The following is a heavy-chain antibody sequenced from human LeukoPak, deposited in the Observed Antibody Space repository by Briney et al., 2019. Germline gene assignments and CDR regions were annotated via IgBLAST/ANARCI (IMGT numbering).Heavy chain of an antibody. D-gene: IGHD2-8*01. V-gene: IGHV1-69*05. CDR2: IIPIFGTA. Sequence: ASVKVSCKASGGTFSSYAISWVRQAPGQGLEWMGGIIPIFGTANYAQKFQGRVTITTDESTSTAYMELSSLSSEDTAVYYCARGPRGVGYCTNGVCYRSYYYYMDVWGKGTTATVSS. CDR1: GGTFSSYA. J-gene: IGHJ6*03. CDR3: ARGPRGVGYCTNGVCYRSYYYYMDV.